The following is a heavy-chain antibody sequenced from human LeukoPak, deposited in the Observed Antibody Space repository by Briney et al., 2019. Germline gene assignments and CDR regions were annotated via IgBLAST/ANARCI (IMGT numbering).Heavy chain of an antibody. V-gene: IGHV4-59*01. D-gene: IGHD3-22*01. Sequence: RPSETLSLTCTVSGGSISSYYWSWIRQPPGKGLEWIGYIYYSGSTNYNPSLKSRVTISVDTSKNQFSLKLSSVTAADTAVYYCARSPPWGYYDSSAYYFDYWGQGTLVTVSS. CDR2: IYYSGST. CDR3: ARSPPWGYYDSSAYYFDY. J-gene: IGHJ4*02. CDR1: GGSISSYY.